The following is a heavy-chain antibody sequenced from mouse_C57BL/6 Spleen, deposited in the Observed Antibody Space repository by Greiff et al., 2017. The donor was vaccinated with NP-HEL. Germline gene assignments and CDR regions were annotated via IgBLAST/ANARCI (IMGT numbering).Heavy chain of an antibody. CDR1: GFSLSTSGMG. CDR2: IYWDDDK. CDR3: ARSTTVVAGDV. D-gene: IGHD1-1*01. J-gene: IGHJ1*03. Sequence: QVTLKESGPGILQSSQTLSLTCSFSGFSLSTSGMGVSWIRQPSGKGLEWLAHIYWDDDKRYNPSLKSRLTISKDTSRNQVFLKITSVDTADTATYYCARSTTVVAGDVWGTGTTVTVSS. V-gene: IGHV8-12*01.